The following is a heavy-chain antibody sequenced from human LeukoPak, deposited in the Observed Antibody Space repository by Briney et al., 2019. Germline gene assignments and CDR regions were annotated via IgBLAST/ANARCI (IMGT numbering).Heavy chain of an antibody. D-gene: IGHD2-2*01. CDR3: ATGARYVVVPAAPFDY. V-gene: IGHV3-23*01. CDR1: GFTFSSYA. CDR2: ISGSGGST. Sequence: PGGSLRLSCAASGFTFSSYAMSWVRQAPGKGLEWVSAISGSGGSTYYADSVKGRFTISRDNSKNTLYLQMNSLRAEDTAVYYCATGARYVVVPAAPFDYWGQGTLVTVSS. J-gene: IGHJ4*02.